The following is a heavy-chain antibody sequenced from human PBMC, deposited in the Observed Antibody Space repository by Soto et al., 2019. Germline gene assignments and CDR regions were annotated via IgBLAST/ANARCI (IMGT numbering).Heavy chain of an antibody. CDR3: AHRRPYSNSPEYFFDY. J-gene: IGHJ4*02. Sequence: QITLKESGPTLVKPTQTRTLTCTFSGFSLSTSGVDVGWIRQPPGKALEWLALIYWDDDKRYKPSLKSRLTITKGTSRNQVVLTMTNMDPLDTPTYYCAHRRPYSNSPEYFFDYWGQGTLVTVSS. D-gene: IGHD6-6*01. CDR2: IYWDDDK. CDR1: GFSLSTSGVD. V-gene: IGHV2-5*02.